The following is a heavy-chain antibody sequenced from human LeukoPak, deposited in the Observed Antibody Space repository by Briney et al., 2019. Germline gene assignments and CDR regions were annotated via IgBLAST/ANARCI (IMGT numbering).Heavy chain of an antibody. V-gene: IGHV4-30-4*08. CDR3: ARDYDFWSGGNWFDP. D-gene: IGHD3-3*01. Sequence: SETLSLTCTVSGGSIISGDYYWSWIRQPPGKGLEWIGYIYYSGNTYYNPSLKSRVTISIDTSKNQFSLKLSSVTAADTAVYYCARDYDFWSGGNWFDPWGQGTLVTVSS. CDR1: GGSIISGDYY. CDR2: IYYSGNT. J-gene: IGHJ5*02.